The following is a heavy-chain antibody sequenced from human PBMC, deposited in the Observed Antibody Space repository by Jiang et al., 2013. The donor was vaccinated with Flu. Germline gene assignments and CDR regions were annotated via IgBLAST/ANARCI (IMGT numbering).Heavy chain of an antibody. CDR1: FSSYA. V-gene: IGHV3-23*01. J-gene: IGHJ2*01. D-gene: IGHD4-17*01. CDR2: ISGSGGST. Sequence: FSSYAMGWVRQAPGKGLEWVSAISGSGGSTYYADSVKGRFTISRDNSKNTLYLQMNSLRAEDTAVYYCAKESPYGDYVADWYFDLWGRGTLVTVSS. CDR3: AKESPYGDYVADWYFDL.